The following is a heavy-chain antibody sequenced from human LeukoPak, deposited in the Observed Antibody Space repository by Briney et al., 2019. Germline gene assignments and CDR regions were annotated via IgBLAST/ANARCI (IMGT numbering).Heavy chain of an antibody. J-gene: IGHJ4*02. Sequence: PGGSLRLSCAASGFTFSGYTINWVRQAPGKGLEWISSISGSSSYIYYADSVKGRFTISRDNAKNSLYLQMNSLRAEDTAVYYCANSDGLCGGDCYSFITAYFDYWGQGTLVTVSS. CDR2: ISGSSSYI. CDR3: ANSDGLCGGDCYSFITAYFDY. CDR1: GFTFSGYT. V-gene: IGHV3-21*04. D-gene: IGHD2-21*01.